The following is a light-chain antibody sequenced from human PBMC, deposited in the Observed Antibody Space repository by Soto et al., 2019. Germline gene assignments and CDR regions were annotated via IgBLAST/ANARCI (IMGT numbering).Light chain of an antibody. J-gene: IGKJ1*01. CDR3: QHYNSYSEA. CDR1: QTISSW. V-gene: IGKV1-5*03. Sequence: IQLTQSPSSLPASLGDRVTITCRASQTISSWFAWYQQKPGKAPKLLIYKASTLKSGVPSRFRGSGSGTEFTLTISSLQPDDFETYYCQHYNSYSEAFGQGTKVDIK. CDR2: KAS.